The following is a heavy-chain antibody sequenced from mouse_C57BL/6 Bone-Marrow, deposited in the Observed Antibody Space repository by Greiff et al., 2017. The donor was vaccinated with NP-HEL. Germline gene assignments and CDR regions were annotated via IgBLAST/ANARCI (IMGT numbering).Heavy chain of an antibody. CDR2: INPYNGDT. Sequence: EVQLQESGPELVKPGDSVKISCKASGYSFTGYFMNWVMQSHGKSLEWIGRINPYNGDTFYNQKFKGKATLTVDKSSSTAHMELRSLTSEDSAVYYCAREGYYGSSYFDYWGQGTTLTVSS. CDR3: AREGYYGSSYFDY. J-gene: IGHJ2*01. V-gene: IGHV1-20*01. CDR1: GYSFTGYF. D-gene: IGHD1-1*01.